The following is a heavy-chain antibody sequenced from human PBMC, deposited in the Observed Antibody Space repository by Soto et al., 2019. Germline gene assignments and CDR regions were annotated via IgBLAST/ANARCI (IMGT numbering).Heavy chain of an antibody. CDR1: GFTFSSYA. V-gene: IGHV3-23*01. J-gene: IGHJ4*02. Sequence: GGSLRLSCAASGFTFSSYAMSWVRQAPGKGLEWVSAINGGGGSTYYADSGKGRFTISRDNSKNTLYLQMNSLRAEDTAVYYCAKRPDRSGRHWYFDYWGQGTLVTVSS. CDR3: AKRPDRSGRHWYFDY. CDR2: INGGGGST. D-gene: IGHD6-25*01.